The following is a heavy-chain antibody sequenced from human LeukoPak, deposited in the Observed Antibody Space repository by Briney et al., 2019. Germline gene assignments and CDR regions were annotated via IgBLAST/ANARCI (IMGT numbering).Heavy chain of an antibody. CDR1: GLTFSDYY. J-gene: IGHJ4*02. D-gene: IGHD3-22*01. CDR3: AIQITMIVVVPYFEY. Sequence: PGGSLRLSCAASGLTFSDYYMTWIRQAPGKGLEWGAYISSSGGTIYSADSVKGRFTVSRDNAKNSLFLHMNSLRAEDTAIYYCAIQITMIVVVPYFEYWGQGTLVTVSS. V-gene: IGHV3-11*04. CDR2: ISSSGGTI.